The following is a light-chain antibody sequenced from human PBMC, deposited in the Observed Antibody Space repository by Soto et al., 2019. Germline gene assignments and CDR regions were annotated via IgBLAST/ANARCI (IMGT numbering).Light chain of an antibody. J-gene: IGKJ1*01. V-gene: IGKV3-20*01. CDR2: GAS. Sequence: EIVLTQSPGTLSLSPGERATLSCRASQSASRSYLAWYQQKPGQAPRLLIYGASTRATGIPDRFSGSGSGTDFTLTISRLEPEDFAVYYCQQYGSSGTFGQGTKVDIK. CDR1: QSASRSY. CDR3: QQYGSSGT.